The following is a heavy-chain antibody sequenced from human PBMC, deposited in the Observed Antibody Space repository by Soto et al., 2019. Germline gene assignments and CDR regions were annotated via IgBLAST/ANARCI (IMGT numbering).Heavy chain of an antibody. CDR2: IWYDGSNK. CDR1: GFTFSSYG. D-gene: IGHD2-2*01. Sequence: PGGSLRLSCAASGFTFSSYGMHWVRQDPGKGLEWVAVIWYDGSNKYYADSVKGRFTISRDNSKNTLYLQMNSLRAEDTAVYYCAKDNVVLVPAANYYFDYWGQGTLVTVSS. CDR3: AKDNVVLVPAANYYFDY. V-gene: IGHV3-30*02. J-gene: IGHJ4*02.